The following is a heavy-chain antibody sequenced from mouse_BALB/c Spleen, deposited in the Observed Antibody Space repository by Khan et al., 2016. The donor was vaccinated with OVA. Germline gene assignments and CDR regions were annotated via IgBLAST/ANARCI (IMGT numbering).Heavy chain of an antibody. Sequence: QVQLKESGPGLVAPSQSLSITCTVSGFSLTSYGVSWVRQPPGKGLEWLGVIWGDGGTNYHSVLKCSLSISKDNSKRQVFLKLNSLQTDDTATYYCAGFEASYYAVDYWCQGTSVTVSS. D-gene: IGHD6-1*01. J-gene: IGHJ4*01. CDR1: GFSLTSYG. V-gene: IGHV2-3*01. CDR3: AGFEASYYAVDY. CDR2: IWGDGGT.